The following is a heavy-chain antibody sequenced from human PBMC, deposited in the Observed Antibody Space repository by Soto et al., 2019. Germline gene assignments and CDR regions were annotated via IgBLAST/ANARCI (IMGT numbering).Heavy chain of an antibody. CDR3: ATWHLQEHAYDI. CDR1: GFTVSGKKY. CDR2: FYDLDGT. J-gene: IGHJ3*02. V-gene: IGHV3-53*01. D-gene: IGHD1-1*01. Sequence: DVQLVASGGALIQPGESLRLSCAAFGFTVSGKKYVAWFRQAPGKGLEWVSGFYDLDGTYYADSVKGRFTTSSDSSRTTVYLQMNDLRPDDTAVYSCATWHLQEHAYDIWGQGTTVTVSS.